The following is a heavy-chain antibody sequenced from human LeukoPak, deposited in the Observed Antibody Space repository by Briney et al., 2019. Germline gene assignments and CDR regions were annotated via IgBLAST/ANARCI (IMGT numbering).Heavy chain of an antibody. Sequence: PGESLKISCKASGYSFPNYWIGWVRQMPGKGLEWMGIIYPGDSDTRYSPSFQGQVTISADKSISTAYLQWSSLKASDTAMYYCARFWYYYDSSGYYLFDYWGQGTLVTVSS. CDR1: GYSFPNYW. V-gene: IGHV5-51*01. CDR3: ARFWYYYDSSGYYLFDY. J-gene: IGHJ4*02. CDR2: IYPGDSDT. D-gene: IGHD3-22*01.